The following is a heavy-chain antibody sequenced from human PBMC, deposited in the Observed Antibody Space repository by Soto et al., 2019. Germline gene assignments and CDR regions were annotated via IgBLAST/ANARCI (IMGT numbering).Heavy chain of an antibody. CDR2: ISTYKGNT. J-gene: IGHJ4*02. CDR3: APRSPAFDY. CDR1: GYTFTSYG. V-gene: IGHV1-18*01. Sequence: QVQLVQSGPEVKKPGASVKVSCKTSGYTFTSYGISWVRQAPGQGLEWMGWISTYKGNTNYAQKFQGRVTMTTDTSTSTAYMDLRSLRSDDTAVYYCAPRSPAFDYWGQGTLVTVSS.